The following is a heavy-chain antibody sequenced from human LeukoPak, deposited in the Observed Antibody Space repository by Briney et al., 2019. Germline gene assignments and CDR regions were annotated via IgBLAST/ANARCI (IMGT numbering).Heavy chain of an antibody. Sequence: ASVKVSCKASGGTFSSYAISWVRQAPGQGLEWMGGIIPIFGTANYAQKFQGRVTITADESTSTAYMELSSLRSEDTAVYYCARDRRITIFGVVAMDVWGKGTTVTVSS. CDR3: ARDRRITIFGVVAMDV. J-gene: IGHJ6*03. CDR2: IIPIFGTA. V-gene: IGHV1-69*13. CDR1: GGTFSSYA. D-gene: IGHD3-3*01.